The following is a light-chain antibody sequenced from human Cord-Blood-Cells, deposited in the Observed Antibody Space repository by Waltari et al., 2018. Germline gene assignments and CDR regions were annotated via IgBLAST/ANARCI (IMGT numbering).Light chain of an antibody. CDR1: SSNIGSNY. Sequence: QRVTISCSGSSSNIGSNYVYWYQQLPGTAPKLLIYRNNQRPSGVPDRFSGSKSGTSASLAISGLRSEDEADYYCAAWDDSPSGVVFGGGTKLTVL. J-gene: IGLJ2*01. CDR2: RNN. V-gene: IGLV1-47*01. CDR3: AAWDDSPSGVV.